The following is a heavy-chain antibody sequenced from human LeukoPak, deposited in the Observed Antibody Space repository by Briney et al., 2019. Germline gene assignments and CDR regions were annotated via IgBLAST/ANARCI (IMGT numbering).Heavy chain of an antibody. CDR1: RFSFSNHS. J-gene: IGHJ4*02. V-gene: IGHV3-48*01. Sequence: GGSLRLSCAASRFSFSNHSMNWVRQAPGKGLEWVSYISNSGSAKYYAASVKGRFTISRDNGENSLYLQMNSLRAEDTAVYYCARRAFSGSDYWGQGTLVTVSS. D-gene: IGHD6-25*01. CDR2: ISNSGSAK. CDR3: ARRAFSGSDY.